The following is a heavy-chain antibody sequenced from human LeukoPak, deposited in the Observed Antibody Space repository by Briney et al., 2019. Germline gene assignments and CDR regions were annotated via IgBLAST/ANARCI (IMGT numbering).Heavy chain of an antibody. V-gene: IGHV4-4*07. D-gene: IGHD1-26*01. J-gene: IGHJ4*02. CDR2: IHTSGST. Sequence: PSETLSLTYTVSGGSISIYYLSWIRQPAGKGLEWIGRIHTSGSTNYSPSLKSRVTMSVDTSKNQFSLKLNSATAADTAVYYCARELGASHYEFDYWGQGTLVTVSS. CDR1: GGSISIYY. CDR3: ARELGASHYEFDY.